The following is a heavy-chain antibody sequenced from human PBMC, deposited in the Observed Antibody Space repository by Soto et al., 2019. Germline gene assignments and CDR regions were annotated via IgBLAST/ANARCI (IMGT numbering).Heavy chain of an antibody. CDR3: ARKTSDSSGYYGNWFDP. Sequence: SETLSLTCTVSGGSISSGDYYWSWIRQPPGKGLEWIGYIYYSGSTYYNPSLKSRVTISVDTSKNQFSLKLSSVTAADTAVYYCARKTSDSSGYYGNWFDPWGQGTLVTVSS. CDR2: IYYSGST. V-gene: IGHV4-30-4*01. CDR1: GGSISSGDYY. J-gene: IGHJ5*02. D-gene: IGHD3-22*01.